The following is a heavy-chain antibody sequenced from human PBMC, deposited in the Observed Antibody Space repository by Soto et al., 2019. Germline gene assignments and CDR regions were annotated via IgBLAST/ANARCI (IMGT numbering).Heavy chain of an antibody. J-gene: IGHJ5*02. CDR2: IYYSGSA. V-gene: IGHV4-30-4*01. CDR3: ARALVFWTGVKWFDP. D-gene: IGHD3-3*01. Sequence: PSETLSLTCAVSGYSISSGYYWSWIRQPPGKGLEWIGNIYYSGSAYYSPSLQSRVTISMDTSTNQFSLRLISVTAADTAVYYCARALVFWTGVKWFDPWGQGSLVTVSS. CDR1: GYSISSGYY.